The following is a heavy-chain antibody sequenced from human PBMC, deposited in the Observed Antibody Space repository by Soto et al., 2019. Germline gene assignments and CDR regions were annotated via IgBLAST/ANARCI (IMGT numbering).Heavy chain of an antibody. D-gene: IGHD3-22*01. Sequence: ASVKVSCKASGYTFTSYGISWVRQAPVQGLEWMGGISAYKGNTNYAQKLQGRVTMTTDTSTSTAYMELRSLRSDDTAVYYCATDRDYYDLPYQASDIWG. CDR1: GYTFTSYG. V-gene: IGHV1-18*04. CDR3: ATDRDYYDLPYQASDI. CDR2: ISAYKGNT. J-gene: IGHJ3*02.